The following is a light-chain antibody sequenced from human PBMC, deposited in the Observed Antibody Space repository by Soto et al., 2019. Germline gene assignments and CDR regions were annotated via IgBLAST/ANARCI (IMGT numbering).Light chain of an antibody. CDR3: QKYNSAALT. J-gene: IGKJ4*01. V-gene: IGKV1-27*01. CDR2: AAS. Sequence: DIQMTQSPSSLSASLGDRVTITCRASRGISNYLAWYQQKPGKVPKLLIYAASTLQSGVPSRFSGTGSGTDFTLTISSLQPEDVATYYCQKYNSAALTFGGGTKVEIK. CDR1: RGISNY.